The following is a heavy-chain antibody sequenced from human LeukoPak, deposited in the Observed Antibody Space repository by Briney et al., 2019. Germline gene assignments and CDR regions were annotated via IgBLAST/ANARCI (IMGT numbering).Heavy chain of an antibody. D-gene: IGHD3-22*01. Sequence: SETLSLTCTVSGGSISSYYWSWIRQPPGKGLEWIGYIYYSGSTNYNPPLKSRVTISVDTSKNQFSLKLSSVTAADTAVYYCARHGIPSYYYDSSGYYHGYELDYWGQGTLVTVSS. CDR2: IYYSGST. CDR1: GGSISSYY. V-gene: IGHV4-59*08. CDR3: ARHGIPSYYYDSSGYYHGYELDY. J-gene: IGHJ4*02.